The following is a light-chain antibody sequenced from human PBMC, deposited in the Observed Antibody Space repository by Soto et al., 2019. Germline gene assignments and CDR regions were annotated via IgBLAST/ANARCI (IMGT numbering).Light chain of an antibody. Sequence: DIQMTQSPSSLSASVGYRVTITCRASQSIRSDLGWYQQKPGKAPKLLIHAASSLQSGVPSRFSGSGSGTDFTLTISSLQPEDFATYYCQHSYSTPETFGQWTKVDIK. CDR3: QHSYSTPET. J-gene: IGKJ1*01. CDR2: AAS. CDR1: QSIRSD. V-gene: IGKV1-39*01.